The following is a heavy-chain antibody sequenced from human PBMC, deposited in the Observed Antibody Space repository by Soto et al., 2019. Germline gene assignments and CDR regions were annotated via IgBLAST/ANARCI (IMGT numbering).Heavy chain of an antibody. J-gene: IGHJ4*02. D-gene: IGHD3-3*01. V-gene: IGHV1-24*01. CDR3: ATANPGGYYGDY. CDR1: GYTLSEFS. Sequence: ASVKVSCKVSGYTLSEFSMHWVRQAPGKGLEWMGGFDPQEGETIYAQKFQGKATMTEDTSTDTAYMELSSLRSEDTAVYCCATANPGGYYGDYWGQGTLVTVSS. CDR2: FDPQEGET.